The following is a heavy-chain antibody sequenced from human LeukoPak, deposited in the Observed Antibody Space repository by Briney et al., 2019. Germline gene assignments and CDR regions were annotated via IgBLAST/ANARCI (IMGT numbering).Heavy chain of an antibody. CDR3: AREGGSSPYFDY. J-gene: IGHJ4*02. D-gene: IGHD6-13*01. CDR1: GFSFGDYS. CDR2: ISSTSDYK. V-gene: IGHV3-21*01. Sequence: NPGGSLRLSCAASGFSFGDYSMNWVRQAPGKGLAWISSISSTSDYKYYADSVKGRFTISRDNAKNSLYLQMNSLRAEDTAVYYCAREGGSSPYFDYWGQGTLVTVSS.